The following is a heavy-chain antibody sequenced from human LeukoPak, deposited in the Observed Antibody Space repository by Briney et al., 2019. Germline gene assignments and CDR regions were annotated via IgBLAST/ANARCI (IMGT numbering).Heavy chain of an antibody. J-gene: IGHJ4*02. D-gene: IGHD2-2*01. CDR1: GGSFRGYY. CDR3: ARGWDIVVVPAAIGDPFDY. V-gene: IGHV4-34*01. Sequence: SETLSLTCAVYGGSFRGYYWSWIRQPPGKGLEWMGEINHSGSTNYNPSLKSRVTISVDTSKNQFSLKLSSVTAADTAVYYCARGWDIVVVPAAIGDPFDYWGQGTLVTVSS. CDR2: INHSGST.